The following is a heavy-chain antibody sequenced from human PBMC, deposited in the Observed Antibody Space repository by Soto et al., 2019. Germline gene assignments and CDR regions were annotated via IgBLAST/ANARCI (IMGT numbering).Heavy chain of an antibody. J-gene: IGHJ3*02. CDR2: IWYDGSNK. Sequence: GGSLRLSCAASGFTFSSYGMHWVRQAPGKGLEWVAVIWYDGSNKYYADSVKGRFTISRDNSKNTLYLQMNSLTAEDTAVYYCARASIDLTIAVAVPDAFDIWGQGTMVTVSS. CDR3: ARASIDLTIAVAVPDAFDI. CDR1: GFTFSSYG. D-gene: IGHD6-19*01. V-gene: IGHV3-33*01.